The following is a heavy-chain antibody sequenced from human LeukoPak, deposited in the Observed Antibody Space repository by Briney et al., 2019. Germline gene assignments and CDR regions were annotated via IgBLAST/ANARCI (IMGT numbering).Heavy chain of an antibody. V-gene: IGHV5-51*01. CDR2: IYPGDSDT. CDR1: GYTFTTYC. J-gene: IGHJ4*02. CDR3: ARLHYDILTGHDYYFDY. Sequence: ESLKISCKNSGYTFTTYCIGWVRQMPGKGLEWMGIIYPGDSDTIYSPSFQGQVTISADKSISTAYLQWSSLKASDTAMYYCARLHYDILTGHDYYFDYWGQGTLVTVSS. D-gene: IGHD3-9*01.